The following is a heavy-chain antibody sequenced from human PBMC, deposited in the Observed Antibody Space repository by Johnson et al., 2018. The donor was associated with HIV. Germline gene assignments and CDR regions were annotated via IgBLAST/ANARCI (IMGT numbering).Heavy chain of an antibody. Sequence: VQLVESGGGVVQPGRSLRLSCAASGFTFSSYAMHWVRQAPGKGLEWVAVISYDGSNKYYADSVKGRFTISRDNSKNTLYLQMNSLRAEDTAVYYCAKGDYNFWSGDAFDIWGQGTMVTVSS. D-gene: IGHD3-3*01. CDR3: AKGDYNFWSGDAFDI. V-gene: IGHV3-30-3*01. CDR1: GFTFSSYA. CDR2: ISYDGSNK. J-gene: IGHJ3*02.